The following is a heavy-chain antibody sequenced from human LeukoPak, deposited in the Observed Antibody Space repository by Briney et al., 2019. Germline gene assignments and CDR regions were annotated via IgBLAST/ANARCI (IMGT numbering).Heavy chain of an antibody. CDR1: GFTFSSSA. CDR2: INGGGDAT. Sequence: GGSLRLSCAASGFTFSSSAISWVRQAPGKGLEWLSTINGGGDATYYADSVKGRFSISRDASKNTLYLQMSSLRTDDTALYYCAQANPTPRGVNFDYWGQGTPVSRSS. CDR3: AQANPTPRGVNFDY. D-gene: IGHD3-10*01. J-gene: IGHJ4*02. V-gene: IGHV3-23*01.